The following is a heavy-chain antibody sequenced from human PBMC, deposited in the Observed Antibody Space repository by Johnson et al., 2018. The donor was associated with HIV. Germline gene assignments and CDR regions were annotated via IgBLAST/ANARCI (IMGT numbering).Heavy chain of an antibody. CDR3: ASITTIEVACRGAFEI. V-gene: IGHV3-11*01. D-gene: IGHD3-22*01. J-gene: IGHJ3*02. CDR2: ISSSGSTI. Sequence: QVQLVESGGGLVKPGGSLRLSCAASGFTFSDYYMSWIRQAPGKGPEWVSYISSSGSTIYYADSVKGRFIISRDNAKNSLYLQRNSRRAEDTAVYYGASITTIEVACRGAFEIWGQGTMVTVSS. CDR1: GFTFSDYY.